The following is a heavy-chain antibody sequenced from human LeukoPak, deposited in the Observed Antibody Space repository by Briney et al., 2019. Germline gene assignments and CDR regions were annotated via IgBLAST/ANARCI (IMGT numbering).Heavy chain of an antibody. J-gene: IGHJ4*02. CDR2: ISSSGSTI. CDR3: ASYSGYDCFDY. V-gene: IGHV3-48*03. Sequence: GGSLRLSCAASGFTFSSYEMNWVRQTPGKGLEWVSYISSSGSTIYYADSVKGRFTISRDNAKNSLYLQMNSLRAEDTAVYYCASYSGYDCFDYWGQGTLVTVSS. CDR1: GFTFSSYE. D-gene: IGHD5-12*01.